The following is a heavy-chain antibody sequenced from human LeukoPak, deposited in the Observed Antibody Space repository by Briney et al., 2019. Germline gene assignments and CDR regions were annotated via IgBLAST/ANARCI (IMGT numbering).Heavy chain of an antibody. V-gene: IGHV4-39*07. CDR3: ARRRYNIDY. D-gene: IGHD1-1*01. Sequence: PSETLSLTCTVSGGSISSGAYYWGWIRQPPGKGLEWIGSIYYSGSTNYNPSLKSRVTISVDTSKNQFSLKLSSVTAADTAVCYCARRRYNIDYWGQGTLVTVSS. J-gene: IGHJ4*02. CDR1: GGSISSGAYY. CDR2: IYYSGST.